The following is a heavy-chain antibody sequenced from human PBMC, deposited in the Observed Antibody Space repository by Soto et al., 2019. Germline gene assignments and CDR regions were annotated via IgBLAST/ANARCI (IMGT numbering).Heavy chain of an antibody. V-gene: IGHV3-30-3*01. Sequence: PGGSLRLSCAASGFTFSSYAMHWVRQAPGKGLEWVAVISYDGSNKYYADSVKGRFTISRDNSKNTLYLQMNSLRAEDTAVYYCARDGNHYDFWTAYYYYYGMDVWGQGTTVTVSS. CDR3: ARDGNHYDFWTAYYYYYGMDV. CDR1: GFTFSSYA. J-gene: IGHJ6*02. D-gene: IGHD3-3*01. CDR2: ISYDGSNK.